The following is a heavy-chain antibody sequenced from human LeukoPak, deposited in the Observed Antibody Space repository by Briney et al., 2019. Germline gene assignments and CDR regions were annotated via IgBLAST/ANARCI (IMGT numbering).Heavy chain of an antibody. D-gene: IGHD3-22*01. Sequence: PGRSLRLSCAASGFTFSSYGMSWVRQAPGKGLEWDSAISGSGGSTYYADSVKGRFTISRDNSKNTLYLQMNSLRAEDTAVYYCARDLGQYYDTSDNWFDPWGQGTLVTVSS. CDR2: ISGSGGST. CDR1: GFTFSSYG. J-gene: IGHJ5*02. V-gene: IGHV3-23*01. CDR3: ARDLGQYYDTSDNWFDP.